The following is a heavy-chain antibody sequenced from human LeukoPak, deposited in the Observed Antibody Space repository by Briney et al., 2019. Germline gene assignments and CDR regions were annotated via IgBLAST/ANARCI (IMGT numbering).Heavy chain of an antibody. J-gene: IGHJ3*02. D-gene: IGHD3-22*01. CDR3: ASHYYDSSGYYYEGAFDI. Sequence: SETLSPTCTVSGGSISSSSYYWGWIRQPPGKGLEWIGSIYYSGSTYYNPSLKSRVTISVDTSKNQFSLKLSSVTAADTAVYYCASHYYDSSGYYYEGAFDIWGQGTMVTLSS. CDR2: IYYSGST. V-gene: IGHV4-39*07. CDR1: GGSISSSSYY.